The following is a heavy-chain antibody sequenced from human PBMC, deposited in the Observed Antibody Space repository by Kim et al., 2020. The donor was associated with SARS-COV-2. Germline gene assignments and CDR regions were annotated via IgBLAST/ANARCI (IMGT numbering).Heavy chain of an antibody. D-gene: IGHD1-1*01. V-gene: IGHV3-23*01. CDR3: AKDKRPPGFTTYYYGMEV. Sequence: KGRFNISRDNCKNTLYLQMNSLRAEDTAVYYCAKDKRPPGFTTYYYGMEVWGQGTTVTVSS. J-gene: IGHJ6*02.